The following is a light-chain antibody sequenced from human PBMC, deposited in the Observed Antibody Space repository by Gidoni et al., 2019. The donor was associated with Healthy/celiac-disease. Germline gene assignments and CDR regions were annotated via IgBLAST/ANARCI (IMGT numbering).Light chain of an antibody. Sequence: DIVLTQSPCTLSLSPGERATLSCRASQSVSSSYLAWYQQKPGQAPRLLIYGASSRATGIPDRFSGSGSGTDFTLTISRLEPEDFAVYYCQQYGSSPSITFGQGTRLEIK. V-gene: IGKV3-20*01. CDR1: QSVSSSY. CDR2: GAS. J-gene: IGKJ5*01. CDR3: QQYGSSPSIT.